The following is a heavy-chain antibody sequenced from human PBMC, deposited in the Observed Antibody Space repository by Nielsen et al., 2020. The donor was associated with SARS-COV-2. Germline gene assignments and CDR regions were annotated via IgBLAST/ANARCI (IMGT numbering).Heavy chain of an antibody. J-gene: IGHJ1*01. V-gene: IGHV3-21*01. CDR2: ISSSSSYI. D-gene: IGHD6-19*01. Sequence: GGSLRLSCAASGFTFSSYSMNWVRQAPGKGLEWVSSISSSSSYIYYADSVKGRFTISRDNAKNSLYLQMNSLRAEDTAVYYCARDSHSVALAEYFQHWGQGTLVTVSS. CDR3: ARDSHSVALAEYFQH. CDR1: GFTFSSYS.